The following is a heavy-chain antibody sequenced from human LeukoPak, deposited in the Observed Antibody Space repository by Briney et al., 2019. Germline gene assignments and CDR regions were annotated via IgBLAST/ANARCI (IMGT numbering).Heavy chain of an antibody. CDR2: INHSGST. V-gene: IGHV4-34*01. CDR3: ARDHSDTAMVTYYYYYMDV. D-gene: IGHD5-18*01. Sequence: SETLSLTCAVYGGSFSGYYWSWIRQPPGKGLEWIGEINHSGSTNYNPSLKSRVTISVDTSKNQFSLKLSSVTAADTAVYHCARDHSDTAMVTYYYYYMDVWGKGTTVTVSS. J-gene: IGHJ6*03. CDR1: GGSFSGYY.